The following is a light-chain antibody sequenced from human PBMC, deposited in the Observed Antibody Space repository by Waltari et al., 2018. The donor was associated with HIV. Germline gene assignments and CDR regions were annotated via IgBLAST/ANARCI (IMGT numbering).Light chain of an antibody. J-gene: IGKJ5*01. CDR2: DVS. V-gene: IGKV3D-20*01. CDR3: QQYGSAAIT. Sequence: DIVLTQSPATLSLSPGERATLSCGASQSVSSYFLAWYQQKPGLAPKLLISDVSSRATAIPDRFSGSGSGTDFTLTISRLEPEDFAVYYCQQYGSAAITFGQGTRLEIK. CDR1: QSVSSYF.